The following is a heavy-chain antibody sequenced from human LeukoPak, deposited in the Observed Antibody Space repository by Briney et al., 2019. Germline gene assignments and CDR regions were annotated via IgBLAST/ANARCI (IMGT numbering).Heavy chain of an antibody. CDR3: ARGYYGSGSYPSIDY. Sequence: GESLKISCKGSGYSFNSYWIGWVRQMPGKGLEWMGIIYPGDSDTRYSPSFQGQVTISADKSISTAYLQWSSLKASDTAMYYCARGYYGSGSYPSIDYWGQGTLVTVSS. J-gene: IGHJ4*02. CDR1: GYSFNSYW. CDR2: IYPGDSDT. D-gene: IGHD3-10*01. V-gene: IGHV5-51*01.